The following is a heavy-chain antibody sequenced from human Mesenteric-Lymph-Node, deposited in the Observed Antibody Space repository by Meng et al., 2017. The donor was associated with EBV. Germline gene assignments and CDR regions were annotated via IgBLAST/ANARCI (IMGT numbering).Heavy chain of an antibody. D-gene: IGHD3-22*01. CDR2: IVPVYGTP. Sequence: QVQLVQSGAEVKKPXSSVKVSCKSSGGTFSNYALSWVRLAPGQGLEWMGEIVPVYGTPNYAQKFQGRVTITADKSTRTAYMELSSLTSEDTAMYYCARDGNHNSGYYDYWGQGTLVTVSS. J-gene: IGHJ4*02. V-gene: IGHV1-69*06. CDR1: GGTFSNYA. CDR3: ARDGNHNSGYYDY.